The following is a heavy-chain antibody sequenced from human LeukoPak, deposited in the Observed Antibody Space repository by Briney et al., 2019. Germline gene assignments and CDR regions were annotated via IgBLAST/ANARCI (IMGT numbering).Heavy chain of an antibody. V-gene: IGHV3-23*01. CDR1: GFTFSSYA. CDR3: ARDGPASNWFDP. J-gene: IGHJ5*02. CDR2: ISGSGGST. Sequence: SGGSLRLSCAASGFTFSSYAMSWVRQAPGKGLEWVSAISGSGGSTYYADSVKGRFTISRDNSKNTLYLQMNSLRADDTAVYYCARDGPASNWFDPWGQGTLVTVSS. D-gene: IGHD2-2*01.